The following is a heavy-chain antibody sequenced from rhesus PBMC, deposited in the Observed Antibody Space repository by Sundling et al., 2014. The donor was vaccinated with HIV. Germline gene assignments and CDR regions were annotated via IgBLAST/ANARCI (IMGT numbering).Heavy chain of an antibody. V-gene: IGHV3-54*02. Sequence: EVQLVESGGGLVQPGGSLRLSCAASGFTFSDNGMHWVRQAPGKGLEWVAVISYDGSEKYYADSVKDRFTISRDNSKNMLYLQMNNFKVEDTAVYYCADYGLDSWGQGVVVTVSS. CDR2: ISYDGSEK. CDR1: GFTFSDNG. CDR3: ADYGLDS. J-gene: IGHJ6*01.